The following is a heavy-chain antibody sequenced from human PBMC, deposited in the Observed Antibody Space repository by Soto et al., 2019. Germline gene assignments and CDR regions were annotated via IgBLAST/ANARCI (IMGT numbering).Heavy chain of an antibody. Sequence: SETLSLTCTVSGGSISSSSYYWGWIRQPPGKGLEWIGSIYYSGSTYYNPSLKSRVTISVDTSKNQFSLKLGSVTAADTAVYYCARQGGYDYDFDYWGQGTLVTVSS. J-gene: IGHJ4*02. CDR1: GGSISSSSYY. CDR2: IYYSGST. V-gene: IGHV4-39*01. D-gene: IGHD5-12*01. CDR3: ARQGGYDYDFDY.